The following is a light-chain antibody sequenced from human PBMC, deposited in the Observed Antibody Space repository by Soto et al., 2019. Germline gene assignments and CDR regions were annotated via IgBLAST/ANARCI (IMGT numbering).Light chain of an antibody. V-gene: IGKV3-20*01. CDR3: QQYGSSPPIT. CDR2: GAS. J-gene: IGKJ3*01. CDR1: QSVNSD. Sequence: EIVLTQSPATLSLSPGERATLSCRASQSVNSDLAWYQQKPGQAPRLLIYGASSRATGIPDRFSGSGSGTDFTLTISRLEPEDFAVYYCQQYGSSPPITFGPGTKVDIK.